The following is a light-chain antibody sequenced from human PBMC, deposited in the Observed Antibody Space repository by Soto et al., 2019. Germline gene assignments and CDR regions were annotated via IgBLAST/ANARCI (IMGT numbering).Light chain of an antibody. Sequence: DIQMTQSPSTLSASVGDRVTITCRASQSITSWLAWYQQKPGKAPTLLIYKASSLESGVPSRFSGSGSGTEFTLTISSLQPDDFATYSCQQYSSYPYTFGQGTKVEIK. CDR3: QQYSSYPYT. V-gene: IGKV1-5*03. CDR1: QSITSW. CDR2: KAS. J-gene: IGKJ2*01.